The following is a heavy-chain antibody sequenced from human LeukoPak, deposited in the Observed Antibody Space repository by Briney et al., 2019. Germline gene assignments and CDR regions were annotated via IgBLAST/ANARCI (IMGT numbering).Heavy chain of an antibody. CDR3: AKASRYLGSGSYYRDAFDI. CDR2: ISFDRSNK. CDR1: GFTFSSYG. J-gene: IGHJ3*02. D-gene: IGHD3-10*02. V-gene: IGHV3-30*18. Sequence: GGSLRLSCAASGFTFSSYGMHWVRQAPGKGLEWVAVISFDRSNKYYADSVKGRFTVSRDNSKNTLYLQMNSLRAEDTAVYYCAKASRYLGSGSYYRDAFDIWGQGTMVTVSS.